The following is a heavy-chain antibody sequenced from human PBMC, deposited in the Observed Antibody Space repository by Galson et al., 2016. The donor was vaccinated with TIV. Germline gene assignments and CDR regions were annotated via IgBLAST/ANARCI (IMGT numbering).Heavy chain of an antibody. Sequence: QSLEWMGWINGGNGNTKYSQRFQGRVTITSDTSASTAYMELSSLRSEDSAVYYCARPPYCGGDCYKYDYCGQGTLVTVSS. CDR3: ARPPYCGGDCYKYDY. V-gene: IGHV1-3*01. J-gene: IGHJ4*02. D-gene: IGHD2-21*01. CDR2: INGGNGNT.